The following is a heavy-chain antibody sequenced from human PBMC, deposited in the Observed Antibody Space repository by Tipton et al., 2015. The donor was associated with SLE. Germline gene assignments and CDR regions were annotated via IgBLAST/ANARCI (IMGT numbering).Heavy chain of an antibody. CDR3: AREDVGVMVEASFDI. Sequence: TLSLTCTVSGASISDHYWTWIRQPPGKGLEWIGYTYSSGSTTYTPSLKSRIAISVDTSKNQFTLKLSSVTAADTAVYYCAREDVGVMVEASFDIWGQGTVVTVSS. D-gene: IGHD2-15*01. V-gene: IGHV4-4*08. J-gene: IGHJ3*02. CDR1: GASISDHY. CDR2: TYSSGST.